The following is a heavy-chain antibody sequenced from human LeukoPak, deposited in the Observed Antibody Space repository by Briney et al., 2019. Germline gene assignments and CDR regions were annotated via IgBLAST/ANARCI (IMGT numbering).Heavy chain of an antibody. CDR1: GYSFTSYW. CDR2: IYPGDSDT. Sequence: GESLKISCKGSGYSFTSYWIGWVRQMPGKGLEWMGIIYPGDSDTRYSPSFRGQVTISADKSISTAYLQWSSLKASDTAMYYCARRLGYSGYVVQPPDDAFDIWGQGTMVTVSS. D-gene: IGHD5-12*01. J-gene: IGHJ3*02. CDR3: ARRLGYSGYVVQPPDDAFDI. V-gene: IGHV5-51*01.